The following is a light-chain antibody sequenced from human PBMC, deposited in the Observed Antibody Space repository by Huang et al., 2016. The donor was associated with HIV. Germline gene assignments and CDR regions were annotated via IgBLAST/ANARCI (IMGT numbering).Light chain of an antibody. Sequence: DVVMTQNPLSLSVTPGQPAAISCKSSQSLLYSDGKTHLFWYLQKAGQPPQLLIDGVSNRFSGGPDRFSCSGSGKGFTLKISRVEAEDIGIYYCMQTVQLPVTFGQGTRLEIK. J-gene: IGKJ5*01. CDR2: GVS. CDR3: MQTVQLPVT. CDR1: QSLLYSDGKTH. V-gene: IGKV2D-29*01.